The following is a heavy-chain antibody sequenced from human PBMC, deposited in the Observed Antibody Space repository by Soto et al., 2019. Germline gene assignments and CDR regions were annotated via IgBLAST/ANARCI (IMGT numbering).Heavy chain of an antibody. D-gene: IGHD3-10*01. V-gene: IGHV3-33*06. CDR2: IWYDGSNK. CDR1: GFTFSSYG. CDR3: AKDRRITMVRGVLRAFDS. Sequence: PGGSLRLSCAASGFTFSSYGMHWVRQAPGKGLEWVAVIWYDGSNKYYADSVKGRFTISGDNYKNMLYLQMNSLRAEDTAVYYCAKDRRITMVRGVLRAFDSWGQGNLVTV. J-gene: IGHJ4*01.